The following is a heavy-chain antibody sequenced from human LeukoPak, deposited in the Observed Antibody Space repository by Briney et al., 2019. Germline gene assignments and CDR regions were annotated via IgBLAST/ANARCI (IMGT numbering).Heavy chain of an antibody. CDR3: ASARLFIVGAPNDAFDI. J-gene: IGHJ3*02. CDR1: GGTFSSYA. V-gene: IGHV1-69*05. D-gene: IGHD1-26*01. Sequence: ASVKVSCKASGGTFSSYAISWVRQAPGQGLEWMGGIIPIFGTANYAQKFQGRVTITTDESTSTAYMELSSLRSEDTAVYYCASARLFIVGAPNDAFDIWGQGTMVTVSS. CDR2: IIPIFGTA.